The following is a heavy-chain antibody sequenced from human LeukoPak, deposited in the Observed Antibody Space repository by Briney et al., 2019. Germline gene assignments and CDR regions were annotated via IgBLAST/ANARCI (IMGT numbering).Heavy chain of an antibody. CDR1: GGSISSSIYY. V-gene: IGHV4-61*05. J-gene: IGHJ4*02. D-gene: IGHD4-17*01. CDR2: IYYSGST. Sequence: PSETLSLTCTVSGGSISSSIYYWGWIRQPPGTGLEWIGYIYYSGSTNYNPPLKSRVTISVDTSKNQFSLKLSSVTAADTAVYYCARAYGEDEFDYWGQGTLVTVSS. CDR3: ARAYGEDEFDY.